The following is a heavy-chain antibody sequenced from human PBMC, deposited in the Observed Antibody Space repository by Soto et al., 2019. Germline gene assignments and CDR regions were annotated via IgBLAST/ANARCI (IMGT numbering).Heavy chain of an antibody. V-gene: IGHV3-11*05. CDR1: GFTFSDYY. CDR2: ISSSGYT. D-gene: IGHD5-12*01. J-gene: IGHJ4*02. Sequence: QVRLEESGGGLVKPGGSLRLSCAASGFTFSDYYMSCIRQAPGKGLEWVSYISSSGYTKYADSVKGRFTISRDNAKDSLSLQMNSLRADDTAVYYCARREYGGLDYWGQGTLVTVSS. CDR3: ARREYGGLDY.